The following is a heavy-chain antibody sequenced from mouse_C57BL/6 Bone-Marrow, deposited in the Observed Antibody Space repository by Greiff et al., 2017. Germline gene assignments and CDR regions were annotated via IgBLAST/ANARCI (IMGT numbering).Heavy chain of an antibody. J-gene: IGHJ3*01. CDR2: IYPGSGST. Sequence: QVQLQQPGAELVKPGASVKMSCKASGYTFTSYWITWVKQRPGQGLECIGDIYPGSGSTNYNEKFKSKATLTVDTSSSTAYMQLSSLTSEDSAVYYCARSGYYGYDGAYWGQGTLVTVSA. CDR3: ARSGYYGYDGAY. CDR1: GYTFTSYW. D-gene: IGHD2-2*01. V-gene: IGHV1-55*01.